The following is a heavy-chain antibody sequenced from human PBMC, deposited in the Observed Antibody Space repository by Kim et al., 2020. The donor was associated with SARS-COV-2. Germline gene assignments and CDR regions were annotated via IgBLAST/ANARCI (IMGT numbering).Heavy chain of an antibody. CDR2: ISTDGSWT. V-gene: IGHV3-74*01. CDR1: GFTFSSFN. Sequence: GGSLRLSCTASGFTFSSFNIHWVRQAPGKGLMWVSHISTDGSWTKYADSVKGRFTISRDNAKNTLYLQMSSLRAEDSGVFYCARGDHFGLDVWGQGTTVT. J-gene: IGHJ6*02. CDR3: ARGDHFGLDV. D-gene: IGHD2-21*02.